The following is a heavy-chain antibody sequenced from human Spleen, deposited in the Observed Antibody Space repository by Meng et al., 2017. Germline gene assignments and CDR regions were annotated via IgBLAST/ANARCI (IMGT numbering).Heavy chain of an antibody. D-gene: IGHD5-24*01. CDR3: AKDGWHYFDS. V-gene: IGHV3-13*03. J-gene: IGHJ4*02. Sequence: GESLKISCAACGFTFSNYDMHWVRQVTGKRLECVSGIGPAGDTHYPGSVKGQFTISRDNSKNSLYLQMNSLRPEDTALYFCAKDGWHYFDSWGQGTLVTVSS. CDR1: GFTFSNYD. CDR2: IGPAGDT.